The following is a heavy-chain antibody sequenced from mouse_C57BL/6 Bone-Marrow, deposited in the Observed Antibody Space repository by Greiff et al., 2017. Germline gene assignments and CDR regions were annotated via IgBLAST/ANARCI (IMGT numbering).Heavy chain of an antibody. CDR3: ARRGHYCGSSPYYFDY. CDR1: GYTFTTYP. Sequence: VQLQQSGAELVKPGASVKMSCKASGYTFTTYPIEWMKQNHGKSLEWIGNFHPYNDDTKYNEKFKGKATLTVEKSSSTVYLELSRLTSDDSAVYYCARRGHYCGSSPYYFDYWGQGTTLTVSS. V-gene: IGHV1-47*01. CDR2: FHPYNDDT. J-gene: IGHJ2*01. D-gene: IGHD1-1*01.